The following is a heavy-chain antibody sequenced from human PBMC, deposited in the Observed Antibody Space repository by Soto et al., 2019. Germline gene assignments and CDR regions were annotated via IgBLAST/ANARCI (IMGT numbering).Heavy chain of an antibody. J-gene: IGHJ4*02. CDR2: IWYDGSNE. CDR1: GFTFSSHG. CDR3: ARDYTSTGYGLVY. Sequence: SLRLSCAASGFTFSSHGMHWVRPAPGKGLEWVAIIWYDGSNEYYAGSVKGRFTISRDNSKNTLYLQMSSLRVDDTAVYYCARDYTSTGYGLVYWGQGALVTVSS. V-gene: IGHV3-33*01. D-gene: IGHD6-25*01.